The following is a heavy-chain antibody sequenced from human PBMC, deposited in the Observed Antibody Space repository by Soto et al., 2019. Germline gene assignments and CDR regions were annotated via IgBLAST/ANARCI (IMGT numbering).Heavy chain of an antibody. CDR1: GFTFSSYA. CDR3: AKDDDNYYYYGMDV. Sequence: GGSLRLSCAGSGFTFSSYAMSWVRQAPGKGLEWVSAISGSGGSTYYADSVKGRFTISRDNSKNTLYLQMNSLRAEDTAVYYCAKDDDNYYYYGMDVWGQGTTVTVSS. J-gene: IGHJ6*02. D-gene: IGHD1-1*01. CDR2: ISGSGGST. V-gene: IGHV3-23*01.